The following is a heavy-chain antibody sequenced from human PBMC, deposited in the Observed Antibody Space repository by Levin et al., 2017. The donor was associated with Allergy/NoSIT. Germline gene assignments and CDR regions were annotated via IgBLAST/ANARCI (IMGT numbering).Heavy chain of an antibody. CDR1: GFIFSNYA. CDR3: AKDLRGHRSSQQELAFDF. Sequence: GESLKISCAASGFIFSNYAMSWVRQAPGKGLEWVSTIIAGGGTIYYADSVKGRFTMSRDNSRDTLFLQMSSLRAEDTAVYYCAKDLRGHRSSQQELAFDFWGQGALVAVSS. D-gene: IGHD1-7*01. CDR2: IIAGGGTI. V-gene: IGHV3-23*01. J-gene: IGHJ4*02.